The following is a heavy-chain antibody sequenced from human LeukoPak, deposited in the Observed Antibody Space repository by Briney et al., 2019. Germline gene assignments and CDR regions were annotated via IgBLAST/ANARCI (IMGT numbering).Heavy chain of an antibody. CDR2: INPSGGST. D-gene: IGHD3-9*01. CDR1: GYTFTSYY. CDR3: ARDPVETYYDILTGYLLSLNWFDP. Sequence: APVKVSCKASGYTFTSYYMHWVRQAPGQGLEWMGIINPSGGSTSYAQKFQGRVTMTRDTSTSTVYMELSSLRSEDTAVYYCARDPVETYYDILTGYLLSLNWFDPWGQGTLVTVSS. V-gene: IGHV1-46*01. J-gene: IGHJ5*02.